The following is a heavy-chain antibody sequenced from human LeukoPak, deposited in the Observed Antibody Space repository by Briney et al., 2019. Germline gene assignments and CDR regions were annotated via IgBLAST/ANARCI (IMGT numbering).Heavy chain of an antibody. D-gene: IGHD2-2*01. Sequence: GGSLRLSCAAYGFTFSSYAMHWVRQAPGKGLEWVAVISYDGSNKYYADSVKGRFNISRDNSKNTLYVQMNSLRAEDTAVYYCARGECSSTSGPAYYYYYYGMDVWGQGTTVTVSS. CDR3: ARGECSSTSGPAYYYYYYGMDV. V-gene: IGHV3-30*04. CDR1: GFTFSSYA. J-gene: IGHJ6*02. CDR2: ISYDGSNK.